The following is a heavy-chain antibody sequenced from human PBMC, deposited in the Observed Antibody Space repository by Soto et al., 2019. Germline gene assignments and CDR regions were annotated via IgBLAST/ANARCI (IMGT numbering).Heavy chain of an antibody. Sequence: QITLKESGPTLVKPTQTLTLTCTFSGFSLSTSGVGVGWIRQPPGKALEWLALIYWDDDKRYSPSLKSRLTITNDTAKNQVVLTLTNMDPVDTATYYSAHRLVIVVADGPFDSWGQGTLVSVSS. D-gene: IGHD3-22*01. CDR3: AHRLVIVVADGPFDS. V-gene: IGHV2-5*02. CDR1: GFSLSTSGVG. CDR2: IYWDDDK. J-gene: IGHJ4*02.